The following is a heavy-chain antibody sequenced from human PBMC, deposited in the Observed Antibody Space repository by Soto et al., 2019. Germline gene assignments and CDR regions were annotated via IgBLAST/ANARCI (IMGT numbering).Heavy chain of an antibody. D-gene: IGHD3-10*01. J-gene: IGHJ6*04. CDR3: ARGSPMVRGVIMPPYFQDV. V-gene: IGHV1-18*01. CDR1: GYTFTSYG. Sequence: ASVKVSCKASGYTFTSYGISWVRQAPGQGLEWMGWISAYNGNTNYAQKLQGRVTMTTDTSTSTAYMELRSLRSDDTAVYYCARGSPMVRGVIMPPYFQDVWGKGTTVTVSS. CDR2: ISAYNGNT.